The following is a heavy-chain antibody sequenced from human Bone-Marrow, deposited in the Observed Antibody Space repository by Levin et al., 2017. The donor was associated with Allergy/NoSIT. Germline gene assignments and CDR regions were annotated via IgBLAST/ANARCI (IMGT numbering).Heavy chain of an antibody. CDR3: ARDPSVTVPSVTATGGLDFEF. V-gene: IGHV3-30-3*01. J-gene: IGHJ2*01. CDR1: GFPFSSYT. D-gene: IGHD2-21*02. CDR2: ISYDGTNK. Sequence: PGGSPRLSCEGSGFPFSSYTLHWVRHIPGKGLEWLSVISYDGTNKHYAASVKGRFTVSRDNVTFYLHMNTLQYDDTAIYYCARDPSVTVPSVTATGGLDFEFWGRGTLVTVSS.